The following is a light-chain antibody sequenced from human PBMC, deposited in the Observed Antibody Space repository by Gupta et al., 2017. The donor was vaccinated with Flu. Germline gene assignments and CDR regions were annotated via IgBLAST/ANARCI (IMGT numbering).Light chain of an antibody. CDR2: DAS. V-gene: IGKV1-33*01. J-gene: IGKJ4*01. CDR3: QQYDNLPPLT. Sequence: IQMPQSPSSLSASVGDRVTITCQASQDISNSLNWYQQKPGKAPKLLIYDASNLETGVPSRFSGSGSGTDFTFTISSLQPEDIATYYCQQYDNLPPLTFGGGTKVEIK. CDR1: QDISNS.